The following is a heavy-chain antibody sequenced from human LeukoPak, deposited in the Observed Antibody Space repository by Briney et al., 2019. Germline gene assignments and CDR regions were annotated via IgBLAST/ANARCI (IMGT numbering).Heavy chain of an antibody. CDR2: INPNSDGT. CDR1: GYTFTGYY. V-gene: IGHV1-2*02. Sequence: ASVKVSCKASGYTFTGYYMHWVRQAPGQGLEWMGWINPNSDGTNYAQNFQGRVTMTRDTSISTAYMELSRLRSDDTAVYYCARDRRPYCGGDCSIDYWGQGTLVTVSS. CDR3: ARDRRPYCGGDCSIDY. J-gene: IGHJ4*02. D-gene: IGHD2-21*02.